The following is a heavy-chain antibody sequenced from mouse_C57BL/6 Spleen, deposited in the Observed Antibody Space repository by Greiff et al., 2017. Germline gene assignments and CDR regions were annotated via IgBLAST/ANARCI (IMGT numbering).Heavy chain of an antibody. V-gene: IGHV1-55*01. D-gene: IGHD2-3*01. Sequence: QVQLKQPGAELVKPGASVKMSCKASGYTFTSYWITWVKQRPGQGLEWIGDIYPGSGSTNYNEKFKSKATLTVDTSSSTAYLQLSSLTSEDSAVYYCARRGVYDGYPYWGQGTLVTVSA. CDR2: IYPGSGST. CDR3: ARRGVYDGYPY. CDR1: GYTFTSYW. J-gene: IGHJ3*01.